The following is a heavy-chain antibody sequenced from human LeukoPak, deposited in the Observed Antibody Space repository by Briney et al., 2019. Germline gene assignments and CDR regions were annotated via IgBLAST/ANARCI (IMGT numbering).Heavy chain of an antibody. CDR3: ARDDTVGMYFDY. V-gene: IGHV1-69*05. Sequence: SVKVSCKASGGTFSSYAISWVRQAPGQGLEWMGGIIPIFGTANYAQKFQGRVTITTDESTSTAYMELSSLRSEDTAVYYCARDDTVGMYFDYWGQGTLVTVSS. CDR1: GGTFSSYA. CDR2: IIPIFGTA. D-gene: IGHD4-23*01. J-gene: IGHJ4*02.